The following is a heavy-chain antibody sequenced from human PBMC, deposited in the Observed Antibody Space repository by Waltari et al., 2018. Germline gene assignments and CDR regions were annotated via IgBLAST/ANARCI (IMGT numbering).Heavy chain of an antibody. CDR3: ASGGSSWSQYYFDY. D-gene: IGHD6-13*01. J-gene: IGHJ4*02. CDR2: INAGNGNT. CDR1: GGTFSSYA. Sequence: QVQLVQSGAEVKKPGSSVKVSCKASGGTFSSYAISWVRQAPGQGLEWMGGINAGNGNTKYSQKFQGRVTITRDTSASTAYMELSSLRSEDTAVYYCASGGSSWSQYYFDYWGQGTLVTVSS. V-gene: IGHV1-3*01.